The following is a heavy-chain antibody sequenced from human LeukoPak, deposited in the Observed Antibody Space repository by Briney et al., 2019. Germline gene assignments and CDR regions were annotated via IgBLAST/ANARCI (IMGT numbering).Heavy chain of an antibody. CDR2: IYTSGST. CDR1: GGSTSSYY. CDR3: AIIPPGGNWLDP. Sequence: SETLSLTCTVSGGSTSSYYWSWIRQPAGKGLEWIGRIYTSGSTNYNPSLKSRVTMSVDTSKNQFSPKLSSVTAADTAVYYCAIIPPGGNWLDPWGQGTLVTVSS. J-gene: IGHJ5*02. V-gene: IGHV4-4*07.